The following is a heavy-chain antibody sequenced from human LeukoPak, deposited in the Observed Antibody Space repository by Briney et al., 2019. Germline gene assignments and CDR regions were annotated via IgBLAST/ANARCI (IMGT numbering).Heavy chain of an antibody. D-gene: IGHD3-16*02. CDR1: GGSISSSSYY. V-gene: IGHV4-39*01. J-gene: IGHJ4*02. CDR2: IYYSGST. CDR3: ARQPPTYYDYVWGSYRSPCYFDY. Sequence: SETLSLTCTVSGGSISSSSYYWGCIRQPPGKGLEWIGSIYYSGSTYYNPSLKSRVTISVDTSKNQFSLKLSSVTAADTAVYYCARQPPTYYDYVWGSYRSPCYFDYWGQGTLVTVSS.